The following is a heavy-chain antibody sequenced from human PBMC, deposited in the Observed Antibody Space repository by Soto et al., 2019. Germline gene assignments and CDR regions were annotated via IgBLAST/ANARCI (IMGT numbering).Heavy chain of an antibody. Sequence: EVQLVESGGGLVQPGRSLRLSCAASGFAFDQYAMHWVRQAPGKGPEWVSVLSWHSGNIGYADSVKGRFTISRDNAKNSLYLQMNSLRAEDTALYYCAKALGSSFLYNAEYFHYWGQGTLVTVSS. CDR1: GFAFDQYA. V-gene: IGHV3-9*01. D-gene: IGHD3-3*01. J-gene: IGHJ1*01. CDR2: LSWHSGNI. CDR3: AKALGSSFLYNAEYFHY.